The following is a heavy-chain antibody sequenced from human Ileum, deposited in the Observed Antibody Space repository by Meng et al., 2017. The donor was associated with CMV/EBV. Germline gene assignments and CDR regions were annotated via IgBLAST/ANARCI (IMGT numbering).Heavy chain of an antibody. V-gene: IGHV1-46*01. CDR3: ATQDFGFDF. Sequence: KISCKASGYSFARYYLRWVRQAPGQGLEWMGIINPSGGGTTYSPKFQGRVSMTRDTSTSTIYMELSSLRSDDTAVYFCATQDFGFDFWGQGTLVTVSS. J-gene: IGHJ4*02. D-gene: IGHD3-3*01. CDR1: GYSFARYY. CDR2: INPSGGGT.